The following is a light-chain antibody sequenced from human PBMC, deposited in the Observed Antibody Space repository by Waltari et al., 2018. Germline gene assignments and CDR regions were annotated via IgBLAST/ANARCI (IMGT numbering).Light chain of an antibody. CDR2: KVS. Sequence: DVVMTQSPLSLPVTLGQPASISCRSSQSLVHSDGNTYLTWFQQRPGQSPRRLIYKVSNRDSWVPDRFSGSGSGTDFTLKISRVEAEDVGVYYCMQGTHWPPETFGQGTKLEIK. CDR1: QSLVHSDGNTY. J-gene: IGKJ2*01. V-gene: IGKV2-30*02. CDR3: MQGTHWPPET.